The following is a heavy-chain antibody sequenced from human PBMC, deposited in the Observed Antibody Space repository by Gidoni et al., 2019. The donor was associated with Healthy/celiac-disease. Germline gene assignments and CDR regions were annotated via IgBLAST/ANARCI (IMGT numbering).Heavy chain of an antibody. V-gene: IGHV3-21*01. CDR2: ISSSSSYI. D-gene: IGHD6-19*01. CDR3: ARDPRVYSSGWYRLDYYYMDV. J-gene: IGHJ6*03. Sequence: YSMNWVRQAPGKGLECVSSISSSSSYIYYADSVKGRFTISRDNAKNSLYLQMNSLRAEDTAVYYCARDPRVYSSGWYRLDYYYMDVWGKGTTVTVSS. CDR1: YS.